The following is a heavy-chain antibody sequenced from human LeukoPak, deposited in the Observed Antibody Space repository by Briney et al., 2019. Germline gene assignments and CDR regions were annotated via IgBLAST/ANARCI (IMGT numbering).Heavy chain of an antibody. CDR3: ARVTEAPYYFDY. CDR2: IKSKTDGGTT. J-gene: IGHJ4*02. Sequence: SGGSLRLSCGASGFTFINAWMSWVRQAPGKGLEWVGRIKSKTDGGTTDYAAPVKGRFSISRDDSKNTLYLQMNSLKTEDTAVYYCARVTEAPYYFDYWGQGTLVTVSS. V-gene: IGHV3-15*01. CDR1: GFTFINAW.